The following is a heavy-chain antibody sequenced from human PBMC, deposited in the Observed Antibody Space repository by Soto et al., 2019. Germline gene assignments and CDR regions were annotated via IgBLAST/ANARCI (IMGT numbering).Heavy chain of an antibody. V-gene: IGHV4-31*03. J-gene: IGHJ4*02. CDR2: IRDSGST. CDR1: GGSVSSDDYS. D-gene: IGHD2-8*01. Sequence: QVQLQESGPGLVKSSQTLSVTCTVSGGSVSSDDYSWSWIRQHPGKGLEWIGYIRDSGSTYYNPSLEGRVTISVDTSKNQFSLRLRSVTAADTAVYYCARAMANYFDYWGQGTLVTASS. CDR3: ARAMANYFDY.